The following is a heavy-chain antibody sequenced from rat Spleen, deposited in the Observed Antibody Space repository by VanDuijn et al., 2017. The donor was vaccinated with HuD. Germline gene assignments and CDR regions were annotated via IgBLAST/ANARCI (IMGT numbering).Heavy chain of an antibody. Sequence: EVQLVESGGGLVQPGRSLKLSCVASGFTFNYYWMTWIRQAPGKGLEWVASITNAAGKVYYPDSVKGRITISRDNAENTVYLQMNSLRSEDTATYYCATSIDYWGQGVMVTVSS. CDR1: GFTFNYYW. CDR2: ITNAAGKV. V-gene: IGHV5-31*01. CDR3: ATSIDY. J-gene: IGHJ2*01.